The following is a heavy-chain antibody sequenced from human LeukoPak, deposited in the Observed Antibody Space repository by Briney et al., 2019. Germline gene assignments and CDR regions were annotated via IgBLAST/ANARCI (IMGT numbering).Heavy chain of an antibody. J-gene: IGHJ6*02. Sequence: GGSLRLSCAAFGFMVSNHWMHWVRQAPGKGLVWVSRINTDGSSTRYADSVKGRFTISRDSAKNTLYLQMNSLRAEDTAVYYCATDTNQGRNGLDVWGQGTTVTVSS. CDR1: GFMVSNHW. D-gene: IGHD1-14*01. CDR3: ATDTNQGRNGLDV. CDR2: INTDGSST. V-gene: IGHV3-74*01.